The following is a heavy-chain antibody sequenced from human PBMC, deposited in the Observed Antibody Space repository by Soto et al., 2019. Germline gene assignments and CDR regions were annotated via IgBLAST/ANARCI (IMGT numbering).Heavy chain of an antibody. Sequence: SETLSLTCAVYGGSFSGYYWSWIRQPPGKGLEWIGEINHSGSTNYNPSLKSRVTISVDTSKNQFSLKLSSVTAADTAVYYCARVSGRSSSWSGAPRPHFDYWGQGTLVTVSS. V-gene: IGHV4-34*01. CDR3: ARVSGRSSSWSGAPRPHFDY. D-gene: IGHD6-13*01. CDR2: INHSGST. CDR1: GGSFSGYY. J-gene: IGHJ4*02.